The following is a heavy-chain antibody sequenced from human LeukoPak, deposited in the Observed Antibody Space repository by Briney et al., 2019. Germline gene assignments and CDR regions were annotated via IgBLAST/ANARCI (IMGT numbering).Heavy chain of an antibody. CDR1: GFTFSSYW. J-gene: IGHJ5*02. Sequence: GGSLRLSCAASGFTFSSYWMHWVRQAPGKGLEWVSVIYSGGSTYYADSVKGRFTISRDNSKNTLYLQMNSLRAEDTAVYYCARDRIAARGFDPWGQGTLVTVSS. D-gene: IGHD6-6*01. CDR2: IYSGGST. V-gene: IGHV3-66*01. CDR3: ARDRIAARGFDP.